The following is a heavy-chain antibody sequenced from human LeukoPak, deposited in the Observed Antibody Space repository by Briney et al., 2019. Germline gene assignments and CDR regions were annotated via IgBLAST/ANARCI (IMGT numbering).Heavy chain of an antibody. CDR3: ARVYSIGWYDFGY. Sequence: PSETLSLTCTVSGGVICRSNYHWRWIRQPPGKGLEWIGSVYHSGSTYYNPSLKGRVTLSVDTSKNQFSLRLSSVTAADTAVNYCARVYSIGWYDFGYWGQGTLVTVSS. CDR1: GGVICRSNYH. D-gene: IGHD6-19*01. V-gene: IGHV4-39*01. J-gene: IGHJ4*02. CDR2: VYHSGST.